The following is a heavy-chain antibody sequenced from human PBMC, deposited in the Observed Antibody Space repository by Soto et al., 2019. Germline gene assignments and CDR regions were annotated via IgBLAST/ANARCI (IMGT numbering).Heavy chain of an antibody. V-gene: IGHV5-10-1*01. CDR3: ASGIMVGATLDYYYGMDV. Sequence: GESLKISCKGSGYSFTSYWISWVRQMPGKGLEWMGRIDPSDSYTNYSPSFQGHVTISADKSISTAYLQWSSLKASDTAMYYCASGIMVGATLDYYYGMDVWGQGTTVTVSS. D-gene: IGHD1-26*01. CDR2: IDPSDSYT. CDR1: GYSFTSYW. J-gene: IGHJ6*02.